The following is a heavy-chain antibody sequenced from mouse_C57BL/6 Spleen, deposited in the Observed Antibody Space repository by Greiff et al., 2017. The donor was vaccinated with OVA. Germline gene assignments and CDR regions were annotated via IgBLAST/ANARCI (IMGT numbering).Heavy chain of an antibody. CDR1: GYAFSSYW. J-gene: IGHJ4*01. V-gene: IGHV1-80*01. CDR3: ASSYYYGSRDNYAMDY. CDR2: IYPGDGDT. Sequence: QVQLKQSGAELVKPGASVKISCKASGYAFSSYWMNWVKQRPGKGLEWIGQIYPGDGDTNYNGKFKGKATLTADKSSSTAYMQLSSLTSEDSAVYFCASSYYYGSRDNYAMDYWGQGTSVTVSS. D-gene: IGHD1-1*01.